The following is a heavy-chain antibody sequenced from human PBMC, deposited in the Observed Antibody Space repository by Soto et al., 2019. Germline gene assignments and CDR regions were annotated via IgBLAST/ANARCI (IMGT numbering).Heavy chain of an antibody. J-gene: IGHJ4*02. D-gene: IGHD3-22*01. V-gene: IGHV3-23*01. CDR3: AGTMYYYDTTTKPFDY. CDR1: GFSFSNYA. Sequence: EVQLLESGGGLVQPGGSLRLSCAASGFSFSNYAMTWVRQAPGKGLEWVSGISGSGGGTYYADSVKGRFTISRDNSKNTLYLQMNRLRAEDTAVYYCAGTMYYYDTTTKPFDYWGQGTLVTVSS. CDR2: ISGSGGGT.